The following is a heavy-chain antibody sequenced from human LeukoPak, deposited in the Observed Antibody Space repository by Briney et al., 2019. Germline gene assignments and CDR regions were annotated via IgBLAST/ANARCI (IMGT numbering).Heavy chain of an antibody. CDR3: ARHPHYYYYMDV. J-gene: IGHJ6*03. CDR2: IYHSGST. CDR1: GYSISSGYY. V-gene: IGHV4-38-2*01. Sequence: PSETLSLTCAVSGYSISSGYYWGWNRQPPGKGLEWIGSIYHSGSTYYNPSLKSRVTISVDTSKNQFSLKLSSVTAADTAVYYCARHPHYYYYMDVWGKGTTVTVSS.